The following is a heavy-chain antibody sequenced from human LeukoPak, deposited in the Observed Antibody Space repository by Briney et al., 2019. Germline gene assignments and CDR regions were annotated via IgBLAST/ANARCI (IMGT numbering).Heavy chain of an antibody. CDR3: AKSRSGSSNWALRIFDN. Sequence: GGSLRLSCTVSGLPLGREAWAWFRRPPGGGRGGSPSISPGGGTTYYADSVKGRFTISRDNSKNTLYVQMNSLRAEDTAIYYCAKSRSGSSNWALRIFDNWGQGTMVSVSS. CDR2: ISPGGGTT. D-gene: IGHD3-10*01. V-gene: IGHV3-23*01. J-gene: IGHJ4*02. CDR1: GLPLGREA.